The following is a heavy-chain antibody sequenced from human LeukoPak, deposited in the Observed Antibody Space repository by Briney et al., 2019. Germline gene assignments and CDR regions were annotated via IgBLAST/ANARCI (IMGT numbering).Heavy chain of an antibody. CDR3: AKGGIGSSSGLDY. J-gene: IGHJ4*02. Sequence: PGGSLRLSCAASGFTFSTYVMTWVRQAPGKGLKWVSSIGGSGGSPYHGNSVKGRFSISRDNSKNTLYLQMNSLRDEDTAVYYCAKGGIGSSSGLDYWGQGTLVTVSS. CDR2: IGGSGGSP. CDR1: GFTFSTYV. D-gene: IGHD5-18*01. V-gene: IGHV3-23*01.